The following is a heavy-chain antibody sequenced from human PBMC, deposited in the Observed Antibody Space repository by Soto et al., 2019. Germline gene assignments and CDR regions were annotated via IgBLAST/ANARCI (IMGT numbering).Heavy chain of an antibody. V-gene: IGHV1-46*01. Sequence: ASVKVSCKASGYTFTSYYMHWVRQAPGQGLEWMGIINPSGGSTSYAQKFQGRVTMTRDTSTSTVYMELSSLRSEDTAVYYRARDYGGDGLDYWGQGTTVTVSS. CDR3: ARDYGGDGLDY. CDR2: INPSGGST. D-gene: IGHD3-10*01. CDR1: GYTFTSYY. J-gene: IGHJ6*02.